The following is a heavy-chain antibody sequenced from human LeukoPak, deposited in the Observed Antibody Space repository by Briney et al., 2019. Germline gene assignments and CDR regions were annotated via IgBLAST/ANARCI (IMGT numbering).Heavy chain of an antibody. Sequence: GESLKISCKGSGYSFTSCWIGWVRQMPGKGLEWMGIIYPGDSDTKYSPAFQGHVSISADKSTNTAYLQWSSLKASDTAMYFCARGGTIFGVASPFDYWGQGTLVTVSS. J-gene: IGHJ4*02. D-gene: IGHD3-3*01. CDR1: GYSFTSCW. V-gene: IGHV5-51*01. CDR3: ARGGTIFGVASPFDY. CDR2: IYPGDSDT.